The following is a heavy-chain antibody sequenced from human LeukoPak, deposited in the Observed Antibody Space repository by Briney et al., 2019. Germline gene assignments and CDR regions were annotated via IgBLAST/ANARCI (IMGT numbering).Heavy chain of an antibody. J-gene: IGHJ4*02. Sequence: PGGSLRLSCAASGFTFSSYWMSWVRQAPGQGLEWMGWISTYNGNTHYAQKLQGRVTMTTDTSTSTAYMELRSLRSDDTAVYYCAREIPVGGTGHFDFWGQGTLVTVSS. CDR3: AREIPVGGTGHFDF. CDR1: GFTFSSYW. CDR2: ISTYNGNT. V-gene: IGHV1-18*01. D-gene: IGHD6-19*01.